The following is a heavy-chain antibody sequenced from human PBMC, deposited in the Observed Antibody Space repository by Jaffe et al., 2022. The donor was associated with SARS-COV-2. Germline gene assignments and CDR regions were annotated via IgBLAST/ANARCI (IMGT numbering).Heavy chain of an antibody. CDR3: ATRPPSTTWFGVFDD. D-gene: IGHD3-10*01. V-gene: IGHV3-7*01. CDR1: GYAFSSHW. J-gene: IGHJ4*02. Sequence: EAHLVESGGGLVQPGGSLRLSCAASGYAFSSHWMSWVRQIPGKGLEWVACIKPDGHEMYYVDSVKGRFTISRDNARSSVYLQMNSLRAEDTAIYYCATRPPSTTWFGVFDDWGRGTLVTVSS. CDR2: IKPDGHEM.